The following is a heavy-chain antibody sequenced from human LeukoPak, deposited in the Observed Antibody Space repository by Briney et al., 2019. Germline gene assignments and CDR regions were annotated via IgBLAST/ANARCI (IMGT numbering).Heavy chain of an antibody. D-gene: IGHD2-2*02. CDR3: AKGSRGYTNYYFDY. V-gene: IGHV3-23*01. CDR1: GFTFSSYA. CDR2: ISGSGGST. J-gene: IGHJ4*02. Sequence: PGGSLRLSCAASGFTFSSYAMSWVRQAPGKGLEWVSAISGSGGSTYYADSVKGRFITSKDIPSNIVYLQMNSLRAEDTAVYYCAKGSRGYTNYYFDYWGQGTLVTVSS.